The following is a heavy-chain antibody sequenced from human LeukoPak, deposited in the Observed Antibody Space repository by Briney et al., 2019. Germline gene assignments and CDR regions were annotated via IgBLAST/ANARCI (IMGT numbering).Heavy chain of an antibody. V-gene: IGHV3-23*01. D-gene: IGHD6-19*01. J-gene: IGHJ5*02. CDR3: AKYSSGWYGNWFDP. CDR1: GFTFSSYA. CDR2: VSGSGGST. Sequence: PGGSLRLSCAASGFTFSSYAMSWVRQAPGKGLEWVSAVSGSGGSTYYADSVKGRFTISRDNSKNTLYLQMNSLRAEDTAVYYCAKYSSGWYGNWFDPWGQGTLVTVSS.